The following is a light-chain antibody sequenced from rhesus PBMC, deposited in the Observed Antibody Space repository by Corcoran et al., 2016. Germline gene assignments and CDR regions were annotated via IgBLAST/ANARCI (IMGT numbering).Light chain of an antibody. CDR1: QRISSF. Sequence: DIQMTQSPSSLSVSVGDTVSITCRASQRISSFLSWFQQKPGKAPNLLIYNASTLEIRVPSRFIGSGSGTDFTLTISSLQPEDFATYYCLQHDTYPWTCGQGTKVEIK. CDR3: LQHDTYPWT. CDR2: NAS. J-gene: IGKJ1*01. V-gene: IGKV1-28*03.